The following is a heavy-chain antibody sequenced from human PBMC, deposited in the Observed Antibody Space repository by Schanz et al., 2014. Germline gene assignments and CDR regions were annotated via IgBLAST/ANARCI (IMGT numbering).Heavy chain of an antibody. CDR2: ISDSGDST. CDR3: ASTHWFGSGTTIVDY. D-gene: IGHD3-10*01. J-gene: IGHJ4*02. V-gene: IGHV3-11*05. CDR1: GFTFSDYY. Sequence: QVQLVESGGGLVKPGGSLRLSCAASGFTFSDYYMTWIRQAPGKGLEWVSDISDSGDSTHYADSVKGRFSISRDNGETSVYLQINSLRVEDTAVYYCASTHWFGSGTTIVDYWGQGTLVTVSS.